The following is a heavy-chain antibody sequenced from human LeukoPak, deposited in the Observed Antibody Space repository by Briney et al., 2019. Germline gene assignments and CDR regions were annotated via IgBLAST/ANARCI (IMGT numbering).Heavy chain of an antibody. J-gene: IGHJ4*02. CDR2: ISGSGGSP. V-gene: IGHV3-23*01. CDR3: AKNDYSTYTAWDY. CDR1: GFTFSSYA. D-gene: IGHD6-13*01. Sequence: PGGSLRLSCAASGFTFSSYAMSWVRQAPGKGLEWVSTISGSGGSPYYADPVKGRFTISRDNSKNTLYLQVNSLRAEDTAVYYCAKNDYSTYTAWDYWGQGTLVTVSS.